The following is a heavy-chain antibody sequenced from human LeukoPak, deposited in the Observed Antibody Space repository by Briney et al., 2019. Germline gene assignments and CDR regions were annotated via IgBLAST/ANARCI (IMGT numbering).Heavy chain of an antibody. Sequence: SETLSHTCAVSGYSISSGYYWGWIRQPPGKGLEWIGSIYHSGSTYYNPSLKSRVTISVDTSKNQFSLKLSSVTAADTAVYYCARTSYYYDSSGYALFDYWGQGTLVTVSS. CDR1: GYSISSGYY. J-gene: IGHJ4*02. D-gene: IGHD3-22*01. CDR3: ARTSYYYDSSGYALFDY. V-gene: IGHV4-38-2*01. CDR2: IYHSGST.